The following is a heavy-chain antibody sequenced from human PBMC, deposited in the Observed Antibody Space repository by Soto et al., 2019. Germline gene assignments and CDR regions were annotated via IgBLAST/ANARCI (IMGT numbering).Heavy chain of an antibody. J-gene: IGHJ4*02. D-gene: IGHD7-27*01. CDR2: IYYGGST. CDR1: GGSSINHC. V-gene: IGHV4-59*08. Sequence: TVLGGSSINHCWSRIRQSPGKGLEWIGFIYYGGSTNYNPSLKSRVTISVDTPKNQFSLKLSSVTAADTAVYYCAKNWNWGSLVHWGQGTLVTVSS. CDR3: AKNWNWGSLVH.